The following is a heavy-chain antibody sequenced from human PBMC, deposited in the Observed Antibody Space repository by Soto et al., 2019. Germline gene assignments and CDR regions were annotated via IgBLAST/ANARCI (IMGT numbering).Heavy chain of an antibody. CDR2: IYPGDSDT. D-gene: IGHD3-22*01. V-gene: IGHV5-51*01. Sequence: PGESLKISCKASGYSFTDYWIGWVRQMPGKGLEWMGIIYPGDSDTKYSPSFQGQVTMSADKSISTAYLQWSSLKASDTAMYYCARNEIWDSSGYPTPIDYWGQGTLVTVSS. J-gene: IGHJ4*02. CDR3: ARNEIWDSSGYPTPIDY. CDR1: GYSFTDYW.